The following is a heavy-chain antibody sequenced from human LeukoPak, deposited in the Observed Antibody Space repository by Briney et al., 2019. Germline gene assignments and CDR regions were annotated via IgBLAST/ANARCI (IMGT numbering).Heavy chain of an antibody. Sequence: PGGSLRLSCAASRFTFSSYSMNWVRQAPGKGLEWVSSISSSSDYIYYADSVKGRFTISRDNSKNTLYLQMNSLRAEDTAVYYCASRYIAVAGDGFPAFDPWGQGTLVTVSS. CDR2: ISSSSDYI. CDR3: ASRYIAVAGDGFPAFDP. CDR1: RFTFSSYS. J-gene: IGHJ5*02. D-gene: IGHD6-19*01. V-gene: IGHV3-21*01.